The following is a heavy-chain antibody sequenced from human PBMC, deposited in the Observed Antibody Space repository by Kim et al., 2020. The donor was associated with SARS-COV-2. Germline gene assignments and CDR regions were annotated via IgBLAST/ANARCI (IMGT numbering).Heavy chain of an antibody. CDR3: AKEGGRGGGSSWNY. D-gene: IGHD1-26*01. J-gene: IGHJ4*02. V-gene: IGHV3-23*01. Sequence: ESVKGRFTISRDASKSTLYLQMNSRRAEDTAVYYCAKEGGRGGGSSWNYWGQGTLVTVSS.